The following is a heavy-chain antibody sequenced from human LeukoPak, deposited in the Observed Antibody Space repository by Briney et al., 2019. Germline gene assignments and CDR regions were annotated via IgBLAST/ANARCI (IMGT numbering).Heavy chain of an antibody. D-gene: IGHD2-15*01. Sequence: SETLSLTCAVYGGSFSGYYWSWIRQPPGKGLEWIGEINHSGSTNYNPSLKSRVTISVDTSKNQFSLKLSSVTAADTAVYYCARVVKHCSGGSCYSGWFDPWGQGTLVTVSS. V-gene: IGHV4-34*01. CDR3: ARVVKHCSGGSCYSGWFDP. CDR1: GGSFSGYY. CDR2: INHSGST. J-gene: IGHJ5*02.